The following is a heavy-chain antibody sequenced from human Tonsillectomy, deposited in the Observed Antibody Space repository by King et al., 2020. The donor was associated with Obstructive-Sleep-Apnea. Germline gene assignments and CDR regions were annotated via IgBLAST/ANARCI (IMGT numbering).Heavy chain of an antibody. J-gene: IGHJ4*02. CDR3: AREGGYYDSSGYAPIFDY. V-gene: IGHV3-48*03. D-gene: IGHD3-22*01. CDR2: ISSGGTTI. Sequence: VQLVGSGGGLVQPGGSLRLSCAASGFTFSSYSLHWVRQAPGKGLEWLSYISSGGTTIYYADSVQGRFTISRDNAKNSLSLQINSLSAEDTAVYFCAREGGYYDSSGYAPIFDYWGQGTLVTVSS. CDR1: GFTFSSYS.